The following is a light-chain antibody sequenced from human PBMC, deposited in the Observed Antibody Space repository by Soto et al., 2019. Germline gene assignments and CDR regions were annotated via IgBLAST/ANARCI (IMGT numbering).Light chain of an antibody. CDR3: CSYAGSSLWV. V-gene: IGLV2-23*01. Sequence: QSALTQPASVSGSPGQSITISCTGTSSDVGSYNLVSWYQQHPGKAPKLMIYEGSKRPSGVSNRFFGSKSGNTASLTISGLQAEDEADYYCCSYAGSSLWVFGTGTKVTVL. CDR1: SSDVGSYNL. CDR2: EGS. J-gene: IGLJ1*01.